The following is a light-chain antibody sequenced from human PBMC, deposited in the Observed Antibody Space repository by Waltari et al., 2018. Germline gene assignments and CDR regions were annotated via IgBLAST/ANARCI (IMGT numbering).Light chain of an antibody. V-gene: IGKV1-8*01. CDR2: GTS. J-gene: IGKJ3*01. CDR3: QHYFSYPLT. CDR1: QNISNY. Sequence: AIRLTQSPPSFSASTGDRVTITCRARQNISNYLAWYQQKPGKAPNLLIYGTSTLQSGVPSRFSGSGSGTDFTLTISCLQSEDFATYYCQHYFSYPLTFGPGTKVDIK.